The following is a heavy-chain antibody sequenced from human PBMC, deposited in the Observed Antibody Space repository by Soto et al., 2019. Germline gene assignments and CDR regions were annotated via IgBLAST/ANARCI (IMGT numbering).Heavy chain of an antibody. J-gene: IGHJ4*02. D-gene: IGHD5-18*01. CDR1: GYTFTGYY. CDR2: INPNSGGT. CDR3: ARVGDVDTAMGPFDY. V-gene: IGHV1-2*04. Sequence: ASVKVSCKASGYTFTGYYMHWVRQAPGQGLEWMGWINPNSGGTNYAQKSQGWVTMTRDTSISTAYMELSRLRSEDTAVYYCARVGDVDTAMGPFDYWGQGTLVTVSS.